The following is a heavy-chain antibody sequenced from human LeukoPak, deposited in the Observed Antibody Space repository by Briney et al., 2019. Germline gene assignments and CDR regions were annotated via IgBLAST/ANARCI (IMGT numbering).Heavy chain of an antibody. Sequence: ASVKVSCKASGYTFTSYYLHWVLHATGQGLEWMVIILPTVGATTYAQKFQDRVTLTRDMSTGTVYIDLSSLRSEETAVNYCARDGFSSVWQGGWHAFDIWGQGTTVTVSS. CDR1: GYTFTSYY. J-gene: IGHJ3*02. V-gene: IGHV1-46*01. CDR2: ILPTVGAT. D-gene: IGHD6-25*01. CDR3: ARDGFSSVWQGGWHAFDI.